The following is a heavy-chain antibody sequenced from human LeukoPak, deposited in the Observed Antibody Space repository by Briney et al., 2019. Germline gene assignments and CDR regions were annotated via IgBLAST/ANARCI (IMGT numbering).Heavy chain of an antibody. J-gene: IGHJ4*02. CDR1: GGSFSGYY. CDR3: GCPTVTTPPTDY. Sequence: SETLSLTCAVYGGSFSGYYWSWIRQPPGKGLEWIGEINHSGSINYNPSLKSRVTISVDTSKNQFSLKLSSVTAADTAVYYCGCPTVTTPPTDYWGQGTLVTVSS. CDR2: INHSGSI. V-gene: IGHV4-34*01. D-gene: IGHD4-11*01.